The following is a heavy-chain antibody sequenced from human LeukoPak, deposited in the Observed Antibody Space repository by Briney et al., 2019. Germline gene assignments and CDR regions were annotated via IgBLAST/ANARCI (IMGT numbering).Heavy chain of an antibody. CDR3: ARHSITMVRGVIGYFQH. CDR1: GGSISSGGYS. CDR2: IYHSGST. J-gene: IGHJ1*01. V-gene: IGHV4-30-2*01. Sequence: PSETLSLTCAVSGGSISSGGYSWSWIRQPPGKGLEWIGYIYHSGSTYYNPSLKSRVTISVDRSKNQFSLKLSSVTAADTAVYYCARHSITMVRGVIGYFQHWGQGTLVTVSS. D-gene: IGHD3-10*01.